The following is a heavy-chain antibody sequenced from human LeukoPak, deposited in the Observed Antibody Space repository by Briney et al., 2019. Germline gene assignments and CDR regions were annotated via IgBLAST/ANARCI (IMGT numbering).Heavy chain of an antibody. CDR1: GFSFSTYW. CDR2: IKQDGSEK. Sequence: PGGSLRLSCAASGFSFSTYWMSWVRQAPGKGLEWVADIKQDGSEKYYVDSAKGRFTISRDNAKNSLYLQMNSLRAEDTAVYYCATDLGSSRLNFWGQGILVTVSS. D-gene: IGHD6-13*01. J-gene: IGHJ4*02. V-gene: IGHV3-7*01. CDR3: ATDLGSSRLNF.